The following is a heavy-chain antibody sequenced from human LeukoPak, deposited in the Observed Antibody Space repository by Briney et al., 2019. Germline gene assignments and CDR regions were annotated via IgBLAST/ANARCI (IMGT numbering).Heavy chain of an antibody. CDR1: GFTFSSYG. J-gene: IGHJ4*02. CDR3: AKVEGIVGADYQGY. Sequence: GRSLRLSCAASGFTFSSYGMHWVRQAPGKGLEWVAVISYDGSNKYYADSVKGRFTISRDNSKNTLYLQMNSLRAEDTAVYYCAKVEGIVGADYQGYWGQGTLVTVSS. D-gene: IGHD1-26*01. V-gene: IGHV3-30*18. CDR2: ISYDGSNK.